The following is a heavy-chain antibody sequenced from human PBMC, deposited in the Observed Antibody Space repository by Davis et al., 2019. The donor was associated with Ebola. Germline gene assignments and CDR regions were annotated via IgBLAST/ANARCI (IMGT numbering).Heavy chain of an antibody. V-gene: IGHV4-59*08. CDR3: PRTLGSFDY. D-gene: IGHD3-10*01. J-gene: IGHJ4*02. Sequence: MPGGSLRLSCTVSGGSISSDYWSWIRQPPGKGLGWFGYIYYSGSTNYNPSLKSRVTISVDTSKNQFSLKLSSVTAADTAVYYCPRTLGSFDYWGQGTLVTVSS. CDR2: IYYSGST. CDR1: GGSISSDY.